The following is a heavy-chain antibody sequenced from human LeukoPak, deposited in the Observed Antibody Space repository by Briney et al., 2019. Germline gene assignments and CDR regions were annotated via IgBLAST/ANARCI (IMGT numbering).Heavy chain of an antibody. D-gene: IGHD3-10*01. V-gene: IGHV3-48*03. CDR3: ARDMMVPGVFMDH. J-gene: IGHJ4*02. CDR2: ISVDGNI. CDR1: GFTFSTYE. Sequence: GGSLRLSCAASGFTFSTYEMNWVRQAPGKGLEWVSYISVDGNIRYADSVQGRFTVPRDSAKNSLYLQMNSLRAEDTAVYYCARDMMVPGVFMDHWGQGTLVTVSS.